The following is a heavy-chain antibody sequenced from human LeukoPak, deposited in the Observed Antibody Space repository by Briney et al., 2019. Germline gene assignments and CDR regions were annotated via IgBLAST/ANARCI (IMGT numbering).Heavy chain of an antibody. CDR2: ISGSGGST. CDR3: AEESVHIVVVPAALDY. J-gene: IGHJ4*02. CDR1: GFTFSSYA. V-gene: IGHV3-23*01. D-gene: IGHD2-2*01. Sequence: GGSLRLSCAASGFTFSSYAMSWVRQAPGKGLEWVSAISGSGGSTYYADSVKGRFTISRDNSKNTLYLQMNSLRAEDTAVYYCAEESVHIVVVPAALDYWGQGTLVTVSS.